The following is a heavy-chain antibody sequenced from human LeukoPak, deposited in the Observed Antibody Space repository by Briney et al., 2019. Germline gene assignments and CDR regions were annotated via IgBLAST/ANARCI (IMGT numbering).Heavy chain of an antibody. Sequence: GGSLRLSCAASGFTFITYSMNWVRQAPGKGLEWISYISSGSNTIYYADSVKGRFTISRDNARNSLFLQMNSLGAEDTAVYYCARGVGATYYFDWWCQGTLVTVSS. CDR1: GFTFITYS. V-gene: IGHV3-48*01. D-gene: IGHD1-26*01. CDR3: ARGVGATYYFDW. CDR2: ISSGSNTI. J-gene: IGHJ4*02.